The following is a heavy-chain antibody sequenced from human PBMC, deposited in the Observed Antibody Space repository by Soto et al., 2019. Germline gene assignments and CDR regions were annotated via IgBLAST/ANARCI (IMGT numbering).Heavy chain of an antibody. Sequence: GGSLRLSCAASGFTFSSYGMHWVRQAPGKGLEWVAVISYDGSNKYYADSVKGRFTISRDNSKNTLYLQMNSLRAEDTAAYYCAKDPLKYCSGGSCYSGYYYYGMDVWGQGTTVTVSS. D-gene: IGHD2-15*01. V-gene: IGHV3-30*18. CDR1: GFTFSSYG. J-gene: IGHJ6*02. CDR2: ISYDGSNK. CDR3: AKDPLKYCSGGSCYSGYYYYGMDV.